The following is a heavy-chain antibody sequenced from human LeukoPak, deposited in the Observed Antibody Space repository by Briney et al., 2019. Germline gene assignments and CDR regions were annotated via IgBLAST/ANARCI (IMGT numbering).Heavy chain of an antibody. CDR1: GFTFRNYA. Sequence: GGSPRLSCAASGFTFRNYAMTWVRQAPGKGLEWVSSIKGSGDGTSYADSVRGRFTMSRDNSKDTLYLQMDSLRAEDTAIYFCGRDPNGDYVGAFEFWGQGTLVTVSS. D-gene: IGHD4-17*01. CDR3: GRDPNGDYVGAFEF. J-gene: IGHJ3*01. CDR2: IKGSGDGT. V-gene: IGHV3-23*01.